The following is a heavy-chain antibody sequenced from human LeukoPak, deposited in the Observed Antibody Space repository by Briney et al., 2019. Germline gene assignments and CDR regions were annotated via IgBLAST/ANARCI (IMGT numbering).Heavy chain of an antibody. CDR2: ITASGGNT. J-gene: IGHJ4*02. CDR1: GFTFSSYA. V-gene: IGHV3-23*01. D-gene: IGHD5-18*01. CDR3: AKGNGYSYGRYYFDY. Sequence: GGSLRLSCAASGFTFSSYATGWVRQAPGKGLEWVPAITASGGNTYYADSVKGRFTISRDNSKNTLYLQVNSLRAEDTAVYYCAKGNGYSYGRYYFDYWGQGTLVTVSS.